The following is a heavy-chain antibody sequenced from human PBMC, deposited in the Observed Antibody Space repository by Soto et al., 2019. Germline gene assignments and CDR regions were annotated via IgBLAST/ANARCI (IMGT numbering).Heavy chain of an antibody. V-gene: IGHV4-34*01. Sequence: SXALSLTSTVYCGSCVGYYWSCIRQPPSKGLEWIGEINHSGSTNYNPSLKSRVTISVDTSKNQFSLKLSSVTAADTAVYYCARGRRRRDYYYYGMDVWGQGTTVTVSS. CDR3: ARGRRRRDYYYYGMDV. J-gene: IGHJ6*02. CDR2: INHSGST. CDR1: CGSCVGYY.